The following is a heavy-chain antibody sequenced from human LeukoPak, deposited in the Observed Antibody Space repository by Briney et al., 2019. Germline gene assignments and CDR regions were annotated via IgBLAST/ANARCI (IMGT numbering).Heavy chain of an antibody. CDR2: IIPIFGTA. CDR1: GGTFSSYA. CDR3: ARMSIAVAGTFDY. J-gene: IGHJ4*02. V-gene: IGHV1-69*06. Sequence: SVKVSCKASGGTFSSYAISWVRQAPGQGLEWMGGIIPIFGTANYAQKFQGRVTITADKSTSTAYMELSSLRSEDTAVYYCARMSIAVAGTFDYWGQGTLVTVSS. D-gene: IGHD6-19*01.